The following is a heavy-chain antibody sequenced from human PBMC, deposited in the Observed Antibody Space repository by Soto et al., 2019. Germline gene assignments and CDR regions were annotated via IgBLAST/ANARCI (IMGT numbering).Heavy chain of an antibody. Sequence: QLHLVESGGGVVQPGASVRLSCEASGFTFSAFGMHWVCQAPGKGLEWVAGIRHDGSNDYYSDFAKGRLTISRDNSRDTLYLQINSLRADDSAVYYCASVNTVRSWDYDGMDIWGQGTTVTVSS. CDR3: ASVNTVRSWDYDGMDI. CDR1: GFTFSAFG. D-gene: IGHD3-10*01. V-gene: IGHV3-33*03. J-gene: IGHJ6*02. CDR2: IRHDGSND.